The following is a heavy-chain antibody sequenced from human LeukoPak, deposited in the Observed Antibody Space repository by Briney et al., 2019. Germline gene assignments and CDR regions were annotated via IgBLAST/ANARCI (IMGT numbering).Heavy chain of an antibody. D-gene: IGHD3-10*01. CDR3: ARDLYYYGSGSYPFDY. J-gene: IGHJ4*02. CDR2: ISAYNGNT. V-gene: IGHV1-18*01. Sequence: ASVKVSCKASGYTFTSYGISWVRQAPGQGLEWMGWISAYNGNTNYAQKLQGRVTMTTDTSTSTAYMELRSLRPDDTAVYYCARDLYYYGSGSYPFDYWGQGTLVTVSS. CDR1: GYTFTSYG.